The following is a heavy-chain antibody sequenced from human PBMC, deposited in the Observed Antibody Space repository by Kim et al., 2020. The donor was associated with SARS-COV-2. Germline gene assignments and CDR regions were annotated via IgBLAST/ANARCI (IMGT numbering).Heavy chain of an antibody. D-gene: IGHD1-1*01. V-gene: IGHV3-73*01. J-gene: IGHJ6*02. CDR2: IRSKANSYAT. CDR3: TTRRPFHDWNDGDQRVYNYNCCGMDV. CDR1: GFTFSGSA. Sequence: GGSLRLSCAASGFTFSGSAMHWVRQASGKGLEWVGRIRSKANSYATAYAASVKGRFTISRDDSKNTAYLQMNSLKTEDTAVYYCTTRRPFHDWNDGDQRVYNYNCCGMDVWGQGTTVTVPS.